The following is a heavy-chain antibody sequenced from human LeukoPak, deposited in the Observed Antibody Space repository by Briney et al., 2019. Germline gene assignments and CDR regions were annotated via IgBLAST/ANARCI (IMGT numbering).Heavy chain of an antibody. CDR1: GFTFSSYG. V-gene: IGHV3-30*03. D-gene: IGHD2-2*01. CDR3: ARDGIYCSSTSCLDYYCGMDV. CDR2: ISYDGSNK. J-gene: IGHJ6*02. Sequence: GRSLRLSCAASGFTFSSYGMHWVRQAPGKGLEWVAVISYDGSNKYYADSVKGRFTISRDNSKNTLYLQMNSLRAEDTAVYYCARDGIYCSSTSCLDYYCGMDVWGQGTTVTVSS.